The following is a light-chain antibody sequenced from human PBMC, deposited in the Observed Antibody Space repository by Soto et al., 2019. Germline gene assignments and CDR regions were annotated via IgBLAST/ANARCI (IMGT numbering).Light chain of an antibody. J-gene: IGKJ3*01. Sequence: DIQMTQSPSSLSASVGDRVTITCRAGQDISNYLAWFQQKPGEAPKSLIYAASSLQSWVPSKLSGSGSGTDFTLTISSLQPEDFATYYCQHYKDYPFNFGPGTKVEIK. CDR2: AAS. CDR1: QDISNY. CDR3: QHYKDYPFN. V-gene: IGKV1-16*02.